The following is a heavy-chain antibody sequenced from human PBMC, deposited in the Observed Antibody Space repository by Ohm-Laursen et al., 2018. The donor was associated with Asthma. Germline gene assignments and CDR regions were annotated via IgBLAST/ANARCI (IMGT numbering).Heavy chain of an antibody. D-gene: IGHD3-22*01. J-gene: IGHJ6*02. CDR1: GYTFTAYY. V-gene: IGHV1-2*06. CDR2: INPNSGGT. Sequence: GASVKVSCKASGYTFTAYYMHWVRQAPGQGLEWMGRINPNSGGTNYAQKFQGRVTMTRDTSISTAYMELSRLRSDDTAVYYCAIDYYDSSLLTDVWGQGTTVTVSS. CDR3: AIDYYDSSLLTDV.